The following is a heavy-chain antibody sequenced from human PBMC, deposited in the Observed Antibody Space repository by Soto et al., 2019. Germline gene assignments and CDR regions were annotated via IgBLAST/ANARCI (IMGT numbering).Heavy chain of an antibody. CDR1: GFTFSSYA. D-gene: IGHD2-8*01. J-gene: IGHJ4*02. V-gene: IGHV3-23*01. CDR2: ISGSGGST. Sequence: GGSLRLSCAASGFTFSSYAMSWVRQAPGKGLEWVSAISGSGGSTYYADSVKGRFTISRDNSKNTLYLQMNSLRAEDTAVYYCAKDRRYCTNGVCFDYSSSWYYFDYWGQGTLVTVSS. CDR3: AKDRRYCTNGVCFDYSSSWYYFDY.